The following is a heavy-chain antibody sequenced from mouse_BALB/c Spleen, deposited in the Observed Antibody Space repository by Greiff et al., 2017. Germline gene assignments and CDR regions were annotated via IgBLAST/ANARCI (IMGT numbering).Heavy chain of an antibody. D-gene: IGHD2-1*01. J-gene: IGHJ1*01. CDR3: ARCYGNHWYFDV. Sequence: EVKLMESGPGLVKPSQSLSLTCTVTGYSITSDYAWNWIRQFPGNKLEWMGYISYSGSTSYNPSLKSRISITRDTSKNQFFLQLNSVTTEDTATYYCARCYGNHWYFDVWGAGTTVTVSS. CDR2: ISYSGST. CDR1: GYSITSDYA. V-gene: IGHV3-2*02.